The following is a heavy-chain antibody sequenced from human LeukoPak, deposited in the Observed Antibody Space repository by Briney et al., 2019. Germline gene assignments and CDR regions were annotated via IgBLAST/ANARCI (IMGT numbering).Heavy chain of an antibody. D-gene: IGHD5-12*01. CDR3: ARDRGSGYDPGYFDY. CDR1: GFTVSRYY. Sequence: GGSLRLSCAVSGFTVSRYYMSWVRQAPGKGLEWVSIIYSGDNTYYADFVKGRFTISRDNSKNTLYLQMNSLRVEDTAVYYCARDRGSGYDPGYFDYWGQGTLVTVSS. CDR2: IYSGDNT. V-gene: IGHV3-66*01. J-gene: IGHJ4*02.